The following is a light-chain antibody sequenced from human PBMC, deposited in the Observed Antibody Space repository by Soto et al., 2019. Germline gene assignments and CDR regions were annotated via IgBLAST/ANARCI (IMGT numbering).Light chain of an antibody. CDR3: SSYSGTNNLLI. Sequence: QSALTQPPSASGSPGQSVTISCTGTSNDVGNYNYVSWYQQHPGKAPKVLISEVSKRPSGVPDRFSGSKSGNMASLTVSGLQAEGEADYYCSSYSGTNNLLIFGGGTKVTVL. J-gene: IGLJ2*01. V-gene: IGLV2-8*01. CDR1: SNDVGNYNY. CDR2: EVS.